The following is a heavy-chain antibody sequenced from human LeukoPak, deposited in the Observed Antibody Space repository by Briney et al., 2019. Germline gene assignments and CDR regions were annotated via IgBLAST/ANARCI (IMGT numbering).Heavy chain of an antibody. CDR1: GGSVSSSIYH. CDR2: TYNSGST. V-gene: IGHV4-61*01. J-gene: IGHJ4*02. CDR3: VRGHGGY. Sequence: SETLSLTCTVSGGSVSSSIYHWFWIRQPPGKGLEWIGFTYNSGSTYYNPSLKSRVTISVDMAKNQFSLKVMSVTAADTAVYYCVRGHGGYWGQGTLVTVSS.